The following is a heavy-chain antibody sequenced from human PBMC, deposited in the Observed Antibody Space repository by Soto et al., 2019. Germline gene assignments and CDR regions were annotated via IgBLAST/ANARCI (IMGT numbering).Heavy chain of an antibody. V-gene: IGHV1-69*02. D-gene: IGHD3-10*02. CDR1: GGTFSNDI. J-gene: IGHJ5*01. CDR2: IVLLLNIA. CDR3: ERGVCSGSYYNQYNLFDS. Sequence: EASVKVSCKSSGGTFSNDIITWVRQAPGQGLEWMGRIVLLLNIANYAQKFQGRVTITADESTSTAYMELRSLRSDDTAVYYCERGVCSGSYYNQYNLFDSWGQGSLVTGSS.